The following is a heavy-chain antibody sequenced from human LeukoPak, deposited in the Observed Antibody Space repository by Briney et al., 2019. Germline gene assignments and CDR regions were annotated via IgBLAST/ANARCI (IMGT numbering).Heavy chain of an antibody. CDR2: INYAGHT. V-gene: IGHV4-59*08. D-gene: IGHD7-27*01. CDR3: ARLGKVVPYRAYYFNY. J-gene: IGHJ4*02. Sequence: SETLSLTCTVSGGSISNDYWSWIRQPPGKGLEYIGFINYAGHTNYNPSLKSRVTMSIDTSKNQFSLKLSSVTAADTAVYYCARLGKVVPYRAYYFNYWGQGTLVTVSS. CDR1: GGSISNDY.